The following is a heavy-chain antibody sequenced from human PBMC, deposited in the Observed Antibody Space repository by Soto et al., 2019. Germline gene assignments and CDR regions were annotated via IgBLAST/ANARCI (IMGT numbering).Heavy chain of an antibody. CDR3: ARGRGSIAVDY. D-gene: IGHD6-6*01. V-gene: IGHV3-21*01. CDR2: ISSSSSYI. Sequence: PGESLKVSCAASGFTFSSYSMNWVRQAPGKGLEWVSSISSSSSYIYYADSVKGRFTISRDNAKNSLYLQMNSLRAEDTAVYYCARGRGSIAVDYWGQGTLVTVCS. CDR1: GFTFSSYS. J-gene: IGHJ4*02.